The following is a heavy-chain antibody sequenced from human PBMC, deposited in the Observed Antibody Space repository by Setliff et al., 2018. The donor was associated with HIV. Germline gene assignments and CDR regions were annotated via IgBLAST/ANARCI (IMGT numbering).Heavy chain of an antibody. CDR2: IYSSGST. J-gene: IGHJ4*02. CDR1: GGSINSYF. CDR3: ARGGGPTVVSNFAY. Sequence: SETLSLTCTVSGGSINSYFWSWIRQPPGKALEWIGYIYSSGSTNYNPSLKSRVTISVDTSKNQFSLKLTSVTAADTAVYYCARGGGPTVVSNFAYWGQGTLVTVSS. D-gene: IGHD4-17*01. V-gene: IGHV4-59*03.